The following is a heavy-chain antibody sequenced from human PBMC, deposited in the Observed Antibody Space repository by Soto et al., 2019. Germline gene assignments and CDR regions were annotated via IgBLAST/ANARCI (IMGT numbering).Heavy chain of an antibody. Sequence: GGSLRLSCAASGFTFSSYAMHWVRQAPGKGLEWVAVISYDGSNKYYADSVKGRFAISRDNSKNTLYLQMNSLRAEDTAVYYCARDPSSGWYFAYIDYWGQGTLVTSPQ. V-gene: IGHV3-30*09. CDR1: GFTFSSYA. D-gene: IGHD6-19*01. J-gene: IGHJ4*02. CDR3: ARDPSSGWYFAYIDY. CDR2: ISYDGSNK.